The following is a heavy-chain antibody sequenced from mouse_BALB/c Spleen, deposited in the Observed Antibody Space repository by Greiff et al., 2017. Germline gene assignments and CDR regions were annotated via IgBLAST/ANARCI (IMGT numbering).Heavy chain of an antibody. CDR3: ARSGGNYAMDY. D-gene: IGHD3-1*01. Sequence: DVQLVESGGGLVQPGGSRKLSCAASGFTFSSFGMHWVRQAPEKGLEWVAYISSGSSTIYYADTVKGRFTISRDNPKNTLFLQMTSLRSEDTAMYYCARSGGNYAMDYWGQGTSVTVSS. CDR2: ISSGSSTI. J-gene: IGHJ4*01. V-gene: IGHV5-17*02. CDR1: GFTFSSFG.